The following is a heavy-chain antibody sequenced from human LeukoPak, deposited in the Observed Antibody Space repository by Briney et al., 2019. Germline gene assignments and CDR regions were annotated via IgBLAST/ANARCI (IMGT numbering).Heavy chain of an antibody. Sequence: SETLSLTCIVSDYSINSIYYWGWIRPPPGKGLEWIGSIYHNGSTYYNPSLKSRVTILVDTSKNQFSLKLNSVTAADTAVYYCARVRFPYYYDAWGQGTLVTVSS. CDR2: IYHNGST. D-gene: IGHD3-22*01. V-gene: IGHV4-38-2*02. CDR3: ARVRFPYYYDA. CDR1: DYSINSIYY. J-gene: IGHJ5*02.